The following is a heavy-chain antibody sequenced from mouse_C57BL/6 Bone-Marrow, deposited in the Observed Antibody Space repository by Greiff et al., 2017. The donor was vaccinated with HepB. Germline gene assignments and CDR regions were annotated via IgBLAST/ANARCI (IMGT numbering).Heavy chain of an antibody. J-gene: IGHJ3*01. CDR2: IGPGNGST. CDR1: GYTFTDYY. Sequence: VKLLESGAELVKPGASVKISCKASGYTFTDYYINWVKQRPGQGLEWIGKIGPGNGSTNYNEKFKGKATLTADKSSSTAYMELHSLTSEDSAVYYCTRSGEGYDRYGFAYWGQGTLVTVAA. V-gene: IGHV1-77*01. D-gene: IGHD2-2*01. CDR3: TRSGEGYDRYGFAY.